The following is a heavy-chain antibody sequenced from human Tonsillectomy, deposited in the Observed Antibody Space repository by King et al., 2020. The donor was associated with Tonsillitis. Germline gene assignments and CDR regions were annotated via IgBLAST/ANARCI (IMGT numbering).Heavy chain of an antibody. D-gene: IGHD1-26*01. CDR3: VKDGSRSGSYFFDY. Sequence: VQLVESGGGVVQPGRSLRLSCAASGFTFSNYGMHWVRQAPGKGLEWVAGISYDGSIQYYADSVKGRFSISRDNSKNTLYLQMSSLRGEDSAVYYCVKDGSRSGSYFFDYWGQGTLVTVSS. CDR1: GFTFSNYG. V-gene: IGHV3-30*18. J-gene: IGHJ4*02. CDR2: ISYDGSIQ.